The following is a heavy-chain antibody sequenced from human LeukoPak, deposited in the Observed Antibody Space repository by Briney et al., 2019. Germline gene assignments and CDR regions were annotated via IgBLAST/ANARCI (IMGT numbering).Heavy chain of an antibody. J-gene: IGHJ4*02. CDR3: ARVEVGVGSTLFDY. CDR2: ISGSSSSK. D-gene: IGHD1-26*01. CDR1: LFTFSSYE. Sequence: QTGGSLRLSCAASLFTFSSYEMNWVRQSPGKGLEWVSYISGSSSSKYYADSVKGRFTISRDNAKNSLYLQMNSLRAEDTAVYYCARVEVGVGSTLFDYWGQGTLVTVSS. V-gene: IGHV3-48*03.